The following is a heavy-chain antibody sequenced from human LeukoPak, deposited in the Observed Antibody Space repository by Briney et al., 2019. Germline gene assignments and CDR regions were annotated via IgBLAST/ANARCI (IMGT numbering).Heavy chain of an antibody. CDR2: IGNTET. D-gene: IGHD5-18*01. CDR1: GFPLETNA. V-gene: IGHV3-23*01. Sequence: GGSLRHSCATSGFPLETNAMSWVRQAPGKGLEWVATIGNTETFYADSVTGRFTISRDNSKNTVNLQMNRLRVEDTAIYYCAKDWIQFNRVFDCFDSWGQGTLDTVSS. J-gene: IGHJ4*02. CDR3: AKDWIQFNRVFDCFDS.